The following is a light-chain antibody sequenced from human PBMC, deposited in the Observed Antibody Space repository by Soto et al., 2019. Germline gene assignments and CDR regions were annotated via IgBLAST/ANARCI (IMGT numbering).Light chain of an antibody. J-gene: IGKJ3*01. CDR3: QQSYSRATSA. CDR2: GAS. CDR1: QSINNF. V-gene: IGKV1-39*01. Sequence: DIQMTQSPSSVSASVGDRVTITCRASQSINNFLNWFQQKPGKAPKLLIYGASNLENGVASRFSGSGSGTDFTLTINSLQPQDFATYYCQQSYSRATSAFGPGTKVDIK.